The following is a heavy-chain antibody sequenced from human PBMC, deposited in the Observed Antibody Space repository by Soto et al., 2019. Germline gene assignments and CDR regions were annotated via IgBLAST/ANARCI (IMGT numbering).Heavy chain of an antibody. CDR1: GGSFSGYY. D-gene: IGHD4-4*01. CDR2: INHSGST. J-gene: IGHJ5*02. V-gene: IGHV4-34*01. CDR3: ARGPISGAVTTGGGNWFDP. Sequence: SETLSLTCAVYGGSFSGYYWSWIRQPPGKGLEWIGEINHSGSTNYNPSLKSRVTISVDTSKNQFSLKLSSVTAADTAVYYCARGPISGAVTTGGGNWFDPWGQGTLVTVSS.